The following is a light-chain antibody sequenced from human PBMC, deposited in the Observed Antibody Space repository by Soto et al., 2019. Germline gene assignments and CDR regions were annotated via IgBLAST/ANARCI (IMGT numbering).Light chain of an antibody. CDR1: QDIRDA. CDR3: LQELLYPWT. J-gene: IGKJ1*01. V-gene: IGKV1-6*02. CDR2: EAS. Sequence: AIQMTQSPSSLSASVGDRVNLTCRASQDIRDALVWYQQKPGKAPKLLIFEASTLHSGVPSRFSGSGFGTDFTLTISGLQPEDFATYYCLQELLYPWTFGQGSKVDIK.